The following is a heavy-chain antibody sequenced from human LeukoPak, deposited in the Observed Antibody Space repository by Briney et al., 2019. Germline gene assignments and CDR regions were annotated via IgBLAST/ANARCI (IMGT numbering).Heavy chain of an antibody. CDR3: ARDPAVRGVIIRADY. CDR2: IYSGGST. V-gene: IGHV3-53*01. Sequence: GGSLRLSCAASGFTVSSNYMSWVRQAPGKGLEWVSVIYSGGSTYYADSVKGRFTISRDNSKNTLYLQMNSLRAEDTAVYYCARDPAVRGVIIRADYWGQGTLVTVSS. J-gene: IGHJ4*02. D-gene: IGHD3-10*01. CDR1: GFTVSSNY.